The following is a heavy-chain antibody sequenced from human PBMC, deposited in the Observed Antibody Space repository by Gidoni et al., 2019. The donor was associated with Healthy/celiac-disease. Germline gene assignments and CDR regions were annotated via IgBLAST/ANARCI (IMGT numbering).Heavy chain of an antibody. CDR3: AREGRHYYYGMDV. Sequence: QVQLVESGGGVVQPGRSLRLSFAASGFTFSSYGMHWVRQAPGKGLEWVAVIWYDGSNKYYEDSVKGRFTISRDNSKNTLYLQMNSLRAEETAVYYCAREGRHYYYGMDVWGQGTTVTVSS. V-gene: IGHV3-33*01. J-gene: IGHJ6*02. CDR2: IWYDGSNK. CDR1: GFTFSSYG.